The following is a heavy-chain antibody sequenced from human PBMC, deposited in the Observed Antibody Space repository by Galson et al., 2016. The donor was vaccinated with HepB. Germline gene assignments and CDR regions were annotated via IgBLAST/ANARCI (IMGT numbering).Heavy chain of an antibody. D-gene: IGHD3-3*01. V-gene: IGHV3-21*01. CDR1: RFTFSSYS. J-gene: IGHJ4*02. Sequence: SLRLSCAASRFTFSSYSMNWVRQAPGKGLEWISSITSRSNYRYYADSVKGRFTISRDNSKNTLYLQMNSLRAEDTAVYYCAKAPHLRYFDFWNGPPLDCGRGTRVTVAS. CDR2: ITSRSNYR. CDR3: AKAPHLRYFDFWNGPPLD.